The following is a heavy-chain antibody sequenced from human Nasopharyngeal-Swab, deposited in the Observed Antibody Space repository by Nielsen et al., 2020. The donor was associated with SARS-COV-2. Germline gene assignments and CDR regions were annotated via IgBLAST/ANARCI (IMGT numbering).Heavy chain of an antibody. Sequence: WVRQAPGRGLEWMGWMNPNSGNTGYAQKFQGRVTMTRNTSISTAYMELSSLRSEDTAVYYCARAVEFCSSTSCYSSAFDIWGQGTMVTVSS. CDR2: MNPNSGNT. V-gene: IGHV1-8*01. CDR3: ARAVEFCSSTSCYSSAFDI. D-gene: IGHD2-2*01. J-gene: IGHJ3*02.